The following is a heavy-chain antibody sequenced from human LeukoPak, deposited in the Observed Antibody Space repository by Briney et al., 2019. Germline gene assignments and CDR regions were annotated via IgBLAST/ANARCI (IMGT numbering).Heavy chain of an antibody. V-gene: IGHV3-7*01. Sequence: PPGGSLRLSCAVSGFTFSSDWMIWVRQAPGKGLEWVASIDEDGSETNYVDSVTGRFTVSRDHAKNSLFLQMNSLRAEDTAVYYCVRYGRRANDQPFDVWGQGTMVTVSS. CDR3: VRYGRRANDQPFDV. D-gene: IGHD1-1*01. CDR1: GFTFSSDW. J-gene: IGHJ3*01. CDR2: IDEDGSET.